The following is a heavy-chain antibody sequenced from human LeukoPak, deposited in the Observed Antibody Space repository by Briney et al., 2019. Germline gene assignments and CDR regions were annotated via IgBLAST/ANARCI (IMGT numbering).Heavy chain of an antibody. CDR2: IYYSGST. Sequence: SETLSLTCTVSGGSVSSGSYYWSWIRQPPGEGLEWIGYIYYSGSTNYNPSLKSRVTISVDTSKNQFSLKLSSVTAADTAVYYCARVDYGAFDIWGQGTMVTVSS. D-gene: IGHD4-17*01. J-gene: IGHJ3*02. CDR1: GGSVSSGSYY. CDR3: ARVDYGAFDI. V-gene: IGHV4-61*01.